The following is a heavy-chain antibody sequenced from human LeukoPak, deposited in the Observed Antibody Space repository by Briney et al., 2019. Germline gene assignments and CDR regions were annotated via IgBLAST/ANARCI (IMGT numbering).Heavy chain of an antibody. J-gene: IGHJ3*02. D-gene: IGHD6-19*01. CDR3: ARILEKVGWIYDAFDI. CDR2: IIPIFGTA. V-gene: IGHV1-69*01. Sequence: GSSVTVSFKASGGTFSSYAISWVRQAPGQGLEWMGGIIPIFGTANYAQKFQGRVTITADESTSTAYMELSSLRSEDTAVYYCARILEKVGWIYDAFDIWGQGTMVTVSS. CDR1: GGTFSSYA.